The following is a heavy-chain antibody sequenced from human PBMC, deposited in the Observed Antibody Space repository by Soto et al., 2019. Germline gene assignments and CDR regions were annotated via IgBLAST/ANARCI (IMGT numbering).Heavy chain of an antibody. CDR2: INPSGGST. J-gene: IGHJ6*02. D-gene: IGHD2-15*01. V-gene: IGHV1-46*01. CDR3: ARASRTVVVAASMDV. CDR1: GYTFTSYY. Sequence: ASVKVSCKASGYTFTSYYMHWVRQAPGQGLEWMGIINPSGGSTSHAQKFQGRVNMTRDTSTSTVYMELSSLRSEDTAVYYCARASRTVVVAASMDVWGQGTTVTVSS.